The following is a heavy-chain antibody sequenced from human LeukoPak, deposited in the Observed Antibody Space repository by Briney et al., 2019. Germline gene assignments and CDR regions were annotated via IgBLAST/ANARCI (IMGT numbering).Heavy chain of an antibody. D-gene: IGHD5-18*01. J-gene: IGHJ6*03. CDR3: AIGRVGQLWLNSRYYYYMDV. CDR1: GYTLTSYD. V-gene: IGHV1-8*01. Sequence: ASVKVSCKASGYTLTSYDLNWVRQATGQGLEWMGWMNPHSGNTRYAQKFQGRVTMTRNTSIRTAYMELSSVRSEDTAVCYGAIGRVGQLWLNSRYYYYMDVWAKGPRVTVSS. CDR2: MNPHSGNT.